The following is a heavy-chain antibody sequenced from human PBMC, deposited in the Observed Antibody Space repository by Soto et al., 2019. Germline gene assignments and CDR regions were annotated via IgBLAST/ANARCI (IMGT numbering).Heavy chain of an antibody. CDR1: GGTFSSYA. D-gene: IGHD5-12*01. Sequence: SVKVSCKASGGTFSSYAISWVRQAPGQGLEWMGGIIPIFGTANYAQKFQGRVTITADESTSTAYMELSSLRSEDTAVYYCARGGRDGYNWDYYFDYWGQGTLVTVSS. V-gene: IGHV1-69*13. CDR2: IIPIFGTA. J-gene: IGHJ4*02. CDR3: ARGGRDGYNWDYYFDY.